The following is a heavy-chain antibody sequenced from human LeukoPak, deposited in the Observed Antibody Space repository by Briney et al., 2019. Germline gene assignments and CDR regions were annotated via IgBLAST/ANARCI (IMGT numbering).Heavy chain of an antibody. CDR3: ARDGHDYYDSSGYYADY. V-gene: IGHV1-69*04. Sequence: GASVKVSCKASGYTFTSYDINWVRQATGQGLEWMGRIIPILGIANYAQKFQGRVTITADKSTSTAYMELSSLRSEDTAVYYCARDGHDYYDSSGYYADYWGQGTLVTVSS. D-gene: IGHD3-22*01. CDR2: IIPILGIA. J-gene: IGHJ4*02. CDR1: GYTFTSYD.